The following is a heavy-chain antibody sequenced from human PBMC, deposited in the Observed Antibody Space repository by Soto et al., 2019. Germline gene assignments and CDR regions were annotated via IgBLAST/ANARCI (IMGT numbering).Heavy chain of an antibody. V-gene: IGHV1-69*06. CDR1: GGTFRSYS. CDR3: ARSMPLGIVAVTAPPNYYYYGMDV. D-gene: IGHD2-21*02. J-gene: IGHJ6*02. CDR2: IIPIFGTA. Sequence: SVEVSCKASGGTFRSYSISWVLQAPGQGLEWMGGIIPIFGTANYAQKFQGRVTITADKSTSTAYMELSSLRSEDTAVYYCARSMPLGIVAVTAPPNYYYYGMDVWGQGTTVTVSS.